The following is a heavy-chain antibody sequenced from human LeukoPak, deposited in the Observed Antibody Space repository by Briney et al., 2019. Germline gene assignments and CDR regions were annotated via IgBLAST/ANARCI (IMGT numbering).Heavy chain of an antibody. CDR1: GGSISSSSYY. CDR2: IYYSGSS. CDR3: AKQQLWLFDAFDI. Sequence: SETLSLTCTVSGGSISSSSYYWGWIRQPPGKGLEWIGSIYYSGSSYNNPPLKRRVIISVDTTNHLYLLMMSFVTAADTAVYYCAKQQLWLFDAFDIWGQGTMVTVSS. V-gene: IGHV4-39*01. J-gene: IGHJ3*02. D-gene: IGHD5-18*01.